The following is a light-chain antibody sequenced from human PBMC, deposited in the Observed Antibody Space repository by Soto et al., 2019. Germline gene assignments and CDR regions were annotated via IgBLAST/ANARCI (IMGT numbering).Light chain of an antibody. Sequence: QAVVTKEPSLTLSPGGTVTLTCASSTGAVSNGLYPNWFQQKPGQAPRSLIYSTTKKHSWTRARFSGSLLVGRAALTVSGVQPEDEADYYFLLYCGGTQVFGGRTKLTVL. V-gene: IGLV7-43*01. J-gene: IGLJ2*01. CDR1: TGAVSNGLY. CDR2: STT. CDR3: LLYCGGTQV.